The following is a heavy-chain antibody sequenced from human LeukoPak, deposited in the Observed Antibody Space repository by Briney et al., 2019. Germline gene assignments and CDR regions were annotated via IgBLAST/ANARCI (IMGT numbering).Heavy chain of an antibody. J-gene: IGHJ3*01. CDR2: IYSGGST. D-gene: IGHD1-26*01. V-gene: IGHV3-53*01. CDR3: ARDKVGPYAFDL. CDR1: GFTVSSNY. Sequence: GGSLRLSCAAPGFTVSSNYMSWVRQAPGKGLEWVSVIYSGGSTYYADSVKGRFTISRDNSKNSLFLQMDSLRAEDTATYYCARDKVGPYAFDLWGQGTMVTVSS.